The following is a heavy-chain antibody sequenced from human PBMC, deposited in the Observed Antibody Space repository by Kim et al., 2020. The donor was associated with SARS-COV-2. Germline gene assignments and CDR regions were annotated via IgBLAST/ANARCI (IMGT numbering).Heavy chain of an antibody. CDR2: SGST. V-gene: IGHV4-34*01. D-gene: IGHD1-26*01. CDR3: ARGRVGVY. Sequence: SGSTNYTPSLKSRVTTSVDTSKNQFSLKLSSVTAADTAVYYCARGRVGVYWGQGTLVTVSS. J-gene: IGHJ4*02.